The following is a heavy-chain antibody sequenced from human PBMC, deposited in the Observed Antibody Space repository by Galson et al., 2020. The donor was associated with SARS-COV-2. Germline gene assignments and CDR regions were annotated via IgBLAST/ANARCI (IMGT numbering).Heavy chain of an antibody. V-gene: IGHV4-34*01. D-gene: IGHD1-26*01. CDR3: ARGSPILGATTGGGGDY. Sequence: SETLSLTCAVYGGSFSGYYWSWIRQPPGKGLEWIGEINHSGSTNYNPSLKSRVTISVDTSKNQFSLKLSSVTAADTAVYYCARGSPILGATTGGGGDYWGQGTLVTVSS. CDR1: GGSFSGYY. J-gene: IGHJ4*02. CDR2: INHSGST.